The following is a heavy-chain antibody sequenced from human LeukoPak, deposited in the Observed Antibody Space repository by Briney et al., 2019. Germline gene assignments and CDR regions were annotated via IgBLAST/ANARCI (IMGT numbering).Heavy chain of an antibody. CDR2: IYYSGST. D-gene: IGHD3-22*01. CDR1: GGSISSRSYY. V-gene: IGHV4-39*01. CDR3: AVYYDSSGQRAEHY. J-gene: IGHJ4*02. Sequence: PSETLSLTCTVSGGSISSRSYYWGWIRQPPGKGLEWIGSIYYSGSTYYNPSLKSRVTISVDTSKNQFSLKLSSVTAADTAVYYCAVYYDSSGQRAEHYWGQGTLVTASS.